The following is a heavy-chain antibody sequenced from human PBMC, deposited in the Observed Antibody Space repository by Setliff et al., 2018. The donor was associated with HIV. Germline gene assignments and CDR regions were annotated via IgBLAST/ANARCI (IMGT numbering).Heavy chain of an antibody. Sequence: ASETLSLTCVVSDDSFSNYDWTWIRQSPGKALEWIGYISSSGATTHNPSLRSRVTISIETSNTRFSLWLRSATAADTATYFCARLGRAIDDGGSSLRLDFWGQGMLVTVSS. D-gene: IGHD2-21*01. CDR2: ISSSGAT. V-gene: IGHV4-4*09. CDR3: ARLGRAIDDGGSSLRLDF. J-gene: IGHJ4*02. CDR1: DDSFSNYD.